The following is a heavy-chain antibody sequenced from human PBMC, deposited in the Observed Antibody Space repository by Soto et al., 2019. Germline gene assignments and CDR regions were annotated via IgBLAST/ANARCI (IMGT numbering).Heavy chain of an antibody. D-gene: IGHD6-19*01. V-gene: IGHV3-74*01. CDR3: AIAVAGPTAIAY. Sequence: EVQLVESGGGLVQPGESLRLSCVVSGFTISSYWMHWVRQAPGKGLVWVSRINGDGSSTNYADSVKGRFTISRDNAKNTLYLQMNTHRAEDTAVYYCAIAVAGPTAIAYWGQGNQVTVSS. CDR2: INGDGSST. CDR1: GFTISSYW. J-gene: IGHJ4*02.